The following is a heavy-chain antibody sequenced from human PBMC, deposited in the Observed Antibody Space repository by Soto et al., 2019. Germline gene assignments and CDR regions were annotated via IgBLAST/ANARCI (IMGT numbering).Heavy chain of an antibody. V-gene: IGHV2-5*02. CDR1: GFSLSTSGVG. CDR3: AHRGGCGYTSCYSHAFDS. CDR2: IYWDDDK. Sequence: SGPTLVNPTQTLTLTCTFSGFSLSTSGVGVGWIRQPPGKALEWLAAIYWDDDKRYSPSLKSRLTITKDTSKNHVVLTMTNMDPVDTATYYCAHRGGCGYTSCYSHAFDSWGQGTMVTVPS. D-gene: IGHD2-2*01. J-gene: IGHJ3*02.